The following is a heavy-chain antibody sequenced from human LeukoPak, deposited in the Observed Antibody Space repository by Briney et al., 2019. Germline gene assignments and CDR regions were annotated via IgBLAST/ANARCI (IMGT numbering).Heavy chain of an antibody. CDR2: IYYSGST. J-gene: IGHJ6*03. CDR3: ARGWSGSYLRYYYYYMDV. D-gene: IGHD1-26*01. Sequence: KTSETLSLTCTVSGGSISSYYWSWIRQPPGKGLEWTGYIYYSGSTNYNPSLKSRVTISVDTSKNQFYLKLSSVTAADTAVYYCARGWSGSYLRYYYYYMDVWGKGTTVTVSS. CDR1: GGSISSYY. V-gene: IGHV4-59*01.